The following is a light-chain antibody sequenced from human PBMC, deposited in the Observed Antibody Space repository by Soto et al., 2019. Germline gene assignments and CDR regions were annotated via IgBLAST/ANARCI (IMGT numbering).Light chain of an antibody. CDR1: QSVSSY. CDR2: DAF. CDR3: QQRSNWPLT. V-gene: IGKV3-11*01. J-gene: IGKJ4*01. Sequence: ELVLTQSPATLSLSPGESATLSCRASQSVSSYLGWYQQKPGQAPRLLIYDAFNSATGIPPRFSGSGSGTDFPLIISRQDPEDFAVYYCQQRSNWPLTFGGGTKVEI.